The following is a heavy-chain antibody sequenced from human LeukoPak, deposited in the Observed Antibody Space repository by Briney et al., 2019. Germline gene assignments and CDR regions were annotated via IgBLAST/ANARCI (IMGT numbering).Heavy chain of an antibody. J-gene: IGHJ4*02. Sequence: ASVKVSCKASGYTFTGYYMHWVRQAPGQGFEWMGWINPNSGGTNYAQKFQGRVTMTRDTSISTAYMELSRLRSDDTAVYYCARSPIGYATVDYWGQGTLVTVSS. V-gene: IGHV1-2*02. CDR3: ARSPIGYATVDY. CDR2: INPNSGGT. D-gene: IGHD3-16*01. CDR1: GYTFTGYY.